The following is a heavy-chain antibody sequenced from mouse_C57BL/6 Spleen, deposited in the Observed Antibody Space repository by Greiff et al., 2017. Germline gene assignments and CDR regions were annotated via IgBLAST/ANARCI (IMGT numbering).Heavy chain of an antibody. V-gene: IGHV1-18*01. CDR1: GYTFTDYN. D-gene: IGHD1-1*01. J-gene: IGHJ4*01. CDR2: INPNNGGT. CDR3: ARHTTVSSYAMDY. Sequence: VQLKESGPELVKPGASVKIPCKASGYTFTDYNMDWVKQSHGKSLEWIGDINPNNGGTIYNQKFKGKATLTVDKSSSTAYMELRSLTSEDTAVYYCARHTTVSSYAMDYWGQGTSVTVSS.